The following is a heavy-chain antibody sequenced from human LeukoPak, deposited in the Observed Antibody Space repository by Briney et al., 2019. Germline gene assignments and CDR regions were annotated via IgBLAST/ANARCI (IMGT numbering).Heavy chain of an antibody. CDR1: GGSISSGDYY. J-gene: IGHJ4*02. V-gene: IGHV4-30-4*08. Sequence: SETLSLTCTVSGGSISSGDYYWSWIRQPPGKGLEWIGYIYYSGSTYYNPSLKSRVTISVDTSKNQFSLKLSSVTAADTAVYYCARVQDSALRYFDYWGQGTLVTVSS. CDR2: IYYSGST. D-gene: IGHD1-1*01. CDR3: ARVQDSALRYFDY.